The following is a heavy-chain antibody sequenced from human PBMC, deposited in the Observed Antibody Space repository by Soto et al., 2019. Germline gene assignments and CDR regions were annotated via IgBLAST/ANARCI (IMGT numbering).Heavy chain of an antibody. J-gene: IGHJ4*02. Sequence: GGSLRLSCAASGFTFSSYGMHWVRQAPGKGLEWVAVISYDGSNKYYADSVKGRFTISRDNSKNTLYLQMNSLRAEDTAVYYCAKPGVGATRRTYYFDYWGQGTLVTVSS. V-gene: IGHV3-30*18. CDR1: GFTFSSYG. D-gene: IGHD1-26*01. CDR2: ISYDGSNK. CDR3: AKPGVGATRRTYYFDY.